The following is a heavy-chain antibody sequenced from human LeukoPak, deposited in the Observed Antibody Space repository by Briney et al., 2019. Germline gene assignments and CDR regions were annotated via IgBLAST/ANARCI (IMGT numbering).Heavy chain of an antibody. V-gene: IGHV5-51*01. CDR2: IYPGDSET. D-gene: IGHD5-24*01. J-gene: IGHJ3*02. CDR1: GYSFTTYW. CDR3: TRSPRDGYHDAFDI. Sequence: GESLKISCKGSGYSFTTYWTAWVRQMPGEGLEWMGIIYPGDSETRYSPSFQGQVTISADKSITTAYLQWGSLKASDTAMYYCTRSPRDGYHDAFDIWGQGTMVTVFS.